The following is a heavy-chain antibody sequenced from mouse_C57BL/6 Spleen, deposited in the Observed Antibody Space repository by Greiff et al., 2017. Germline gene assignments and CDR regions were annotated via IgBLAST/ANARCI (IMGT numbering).Heavy chain of an antibody. CDR1: GCTFTSYW. CDR2: IHPNSGST. V-gene: IGHV1-64*01. Sequence: VQLQQPGAELVKPGASVKLSCKASGCTFTSYWMHWVKQRPGQGLEWIGMIHPNSGSTNYNEKFKSKATLTVDKSSSTAYMQLSSLTSEDSAVYYCARGYYDYGEDYFDYWGQGTTLTVSS. D-gene: IGHD2-4*01. J-gene: IGHJ2*01. CDR3: ARGYYDYGEDYFDY.